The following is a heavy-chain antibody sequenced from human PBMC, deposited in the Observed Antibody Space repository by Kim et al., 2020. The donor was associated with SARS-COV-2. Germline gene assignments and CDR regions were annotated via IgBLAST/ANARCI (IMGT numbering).Heavy chain of an antibody. D-gene: IGHD3-10*01. CDR3: ARVMGSGSYYGYNYAMDV. J-gene: IGHJ6*01. CDR1: GFSFTSYD. CDR2: MNVDSGNT. Sequence: ASVKVSCKASGFSFTSYDIYWVRQATGQGLEWMGWMNVDSGNTGYVEKFRGRVMMTRDTSKSTAYMELSSLRSDDTDVYYCARVMGSGSYYGYNYAMDVW. V-gene: IGHV1-8*01.